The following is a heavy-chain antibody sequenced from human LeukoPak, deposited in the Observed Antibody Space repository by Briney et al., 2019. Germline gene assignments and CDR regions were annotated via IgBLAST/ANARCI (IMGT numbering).Heavy chain of an antibody. Sequence: GGSLRLSCAASGITFSSYAMSWVRQAPGKGLEWVSAISGSGGSTYYADSVKGRFTISRDNSKNTLYLQMNSLRAEDTAVYYCAKDAYDFWSGPLIDYWGQGTLVTVSS. V-gene: IGHV3-23*01. J-gene: IGHJ4*02. CDR2: ISGSGGST. CDR3: AKDAYDFWSGPLIDY. D-gene: IGHD3-3*01. CDR1: GITFSSYA.